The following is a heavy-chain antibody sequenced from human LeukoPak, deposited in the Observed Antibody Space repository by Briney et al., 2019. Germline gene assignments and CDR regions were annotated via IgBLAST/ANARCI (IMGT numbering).Heavy chain of an antibody. CDR1: GFTFSSYS. CDR2: ISSSSSTI. Sequence: GGSLRLSCAASGFTFSSYSMNWVRQAPGKGLEWVSYISSSSSTIYYADSVKGRFTISRDNAKNSLYLQMNSLRAEDTAVYYCARTAQDPSGIAAADLDYWGQGTLVTVSS. V-gene: IGHV3-48*04. D-gene: IGHD6-13*01. J-gene: IGHJ4*02. CDR3: ARTAQDPSGIAAADLDY.